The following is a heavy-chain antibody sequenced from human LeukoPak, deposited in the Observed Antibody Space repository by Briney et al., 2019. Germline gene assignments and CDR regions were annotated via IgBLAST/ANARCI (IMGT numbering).Heavy chain of an antibody. CDR2: IKQDGSEE. CDR1: GFTFSSYW. J-gene: IGHJ4*02. CDR3: AKDRGYSGSFLDY. D-gene: IGHD1-26*01. Sequence: GGSLRLSCAASGFTFSSYWMSWVRQAPGKGLEWVANIKQDGSEEVYVDSVKGRFTISRDNAKNSLFLQMNTLRAEDTAVYYCAKDRGYSGSFLDYWGQGTLVTVSS. V-gene: IGHV3-7*05.